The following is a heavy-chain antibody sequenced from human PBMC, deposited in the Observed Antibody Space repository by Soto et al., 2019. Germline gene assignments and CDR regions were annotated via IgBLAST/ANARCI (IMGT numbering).Heavy chain of an antibody. CDR1: GFTFSSYG. CDR3: AKGAVWTVVIRHFDY. CDR2: ISYDGSNK. Sequence: GGSLRLSCAASGFTFSSYGMHWVRQAPGKGLEWVAVISYDGSNKYYADSVKGRFTISRDNSKNTLYLQINSLRAEDTAVYYCAKGAVWTVVIRHFDYWGQGTLVTVSS. V-gene: IGHV3-30*18. D-gene: IGHD3-22*01. J-gene: IGHJ4*02.